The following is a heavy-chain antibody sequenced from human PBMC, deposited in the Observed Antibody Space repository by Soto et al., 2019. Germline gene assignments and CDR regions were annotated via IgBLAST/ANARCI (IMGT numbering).Heavy chain of an antibody. D-gene: IGHD1-26*01. Sequence: PGGSLRLSCAASGFTLSDHYMEWIRQAPGKGLEWVGRSRSKADGHTAEYAASVKGRFTISRDDSKNSMFLQMNRLKVEGTAVYYCVRYRRIPKGPGAFDIWGQGAMVTVSS. CDR3: VRYRRIPKGPGAFDI. CDR1: GFTLSDHY. J-gene: IGHJ3*02. CDR2: SRSKADGHTA. V-gene: IGHV3-72*01.